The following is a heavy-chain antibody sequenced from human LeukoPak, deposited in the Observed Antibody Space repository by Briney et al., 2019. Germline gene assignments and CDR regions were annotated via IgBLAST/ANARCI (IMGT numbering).Heavy chain of an antibody. CDR2: INPNSGGT. V-gene: IGHV1-2*02. CDR3: ARDSALRYFDWLLSGWFDP. CDR1: GYTFTGYY. J-gene: IGHJ5*02. Sequence: ASVKVSCKASGYTFTGYYMHWVRQAPGQGLEWMGWINPNSGGTNYAQKFQGRVTMTRDTSISTAYMELSRLRSDDTAVYYFARDSALRYFDWLLSGWFDPWGQGTLVTVSS. D-gene: IGHD3-9*01.